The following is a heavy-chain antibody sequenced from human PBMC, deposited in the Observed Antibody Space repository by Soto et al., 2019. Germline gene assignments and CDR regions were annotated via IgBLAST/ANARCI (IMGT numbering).Heavy chain of an antibody. D-gene: IGHD3-22*01. V-gene: IGHV3-49*03. CDR2: IRSKAYGGTT. Sequence: GGSLRLSCTASGFTFGDYAMSWFRQAPGKGLEWVGFIRSKAYGGTTEYAASVKGRFTISRDDSKSIAYLQMNSLKTEDTAVYYCSKYYYDSSGYWGNYYYYYGMDVWGQGTTVTVSS. J-gene: IGHJ6*02. CDR3: SKYYYDSSGYWGNYYYYYGMDV. CDR1: GFTFGDYA.